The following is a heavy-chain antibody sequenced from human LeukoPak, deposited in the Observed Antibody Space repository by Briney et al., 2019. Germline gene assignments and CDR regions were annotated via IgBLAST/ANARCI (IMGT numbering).Heavy chain of an antibody. CDR2: IYYSGST. CDR1: GGSFSGYY. J-gene: IGHJ4*02. Sequence: SETLSLTCAVYGGSFSGYYWSWIRQPPGKGLEWTGSIYYSGSTYYNPSLKSRVTISVDTSKNQFSLKLSSVTAADTAVYYCARSLQLWGTYYFDYWGQGTLVTVSS. CDR3: ARSLQLWGTYYFDY. V-gene: IGHV4-34*01. D-gene: IGHD5-18*01.